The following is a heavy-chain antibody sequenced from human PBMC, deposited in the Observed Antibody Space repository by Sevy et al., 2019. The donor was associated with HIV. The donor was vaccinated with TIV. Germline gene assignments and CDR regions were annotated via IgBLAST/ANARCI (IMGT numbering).Heavy chain of an antibody. V-gene: IGHV3-11*01. CDR2: ISSSGNNI. CDR3: ATSPTYCNIHSCPFNASNI. J-gene: IGHJ3*02. CDR1: GLRLTDLS. Sequence: GGSLRLSCGGSGLRLTDLSMTWIRQAPGKGLEWVSYISSSGNNIYYRDSVKGRFTISRDSAKNLLFLQMSSLRAEDTGVYFCATSPTYCNIHSCPFNASNIWGQGTKVTVSS. D-gene: IGHD2-15*01.